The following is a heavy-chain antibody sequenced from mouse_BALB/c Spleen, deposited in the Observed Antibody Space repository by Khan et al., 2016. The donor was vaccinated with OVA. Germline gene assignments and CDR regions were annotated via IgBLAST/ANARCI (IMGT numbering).Heavy chain of an antibody. D-gene: IGHD2-4*01. CDR2: IWTGGIT. CDR3: ARSYDYDVGGFAY. CDR1: GFSLSNYG. Sequence: QMQLEESGPGLVAPSQSLSITCTVSGFSLSNYGIHWVRQPPGKGLEWLGVIWTGGITNYYSALMSRLIISKDNSKSQVFLKMNMLQTDDTAIYYCARSYDYDVGGFAYWGQGTLVTVSA. J-gene: IGHJ3*01. V-gene: IGHV2-9*02.